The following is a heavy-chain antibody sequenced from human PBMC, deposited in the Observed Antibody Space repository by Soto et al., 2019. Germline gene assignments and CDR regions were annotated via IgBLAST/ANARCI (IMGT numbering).Heavy chain of an antibody. CDR2: INYIGRTT. D-gene: IGHD3-10*01. J-gene: IGHJ6*02. V-gene: IGHV3-23*01. Sequence: EVQLLESGGGLVQPGGSLRLSCETSGLTFSSYAMTWVRQAPGMGLEWVAVINYIGRTTFHAQSVKGRFTISRDNSMNTVFLQTDSLRAADTAVYYCFKQRGSGNTYYYNMDVWGLGTTVIVSS. CDR3: FKQRGSGNTYYYNMDV. CDR1: GLTFSSYA.